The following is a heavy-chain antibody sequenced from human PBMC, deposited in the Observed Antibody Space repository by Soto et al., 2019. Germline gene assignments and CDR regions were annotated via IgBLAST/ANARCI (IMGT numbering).Heavy chain of an antibody. J-gene: IGHJ6*03. V-gene: IGHV4-34*01. D-gene: IGHD4-17*01. Sequence: PSETLSLTCAVYGGSFSGYYWSWIRQPPGKGLEWIGEINHSGNTNYNPSLKSRVTISVDTSKNQFSLKLSSVTAADTAVYYCASGGRTVTTDYYYYMDVWGKGTTVTVSS. CDR2: INHSGNT. CDR3: ASGGRTVTTDYYYYMDV. CDR1: GGSFSGYY.